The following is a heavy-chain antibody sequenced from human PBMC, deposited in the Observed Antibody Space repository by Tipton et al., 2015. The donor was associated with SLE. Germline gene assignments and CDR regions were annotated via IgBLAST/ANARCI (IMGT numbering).Heavy chain of an antibody. D-gene: IGHD2-15*01. V-gene: IGHV3-7*05. CDR3: ASDFGGPDY. J-gene: IGHJ4*02. Sequence: SLRLSCVASGFTFSSYWMSWVRQAPGKGLEWVANIKQDGSEKYYVDSVKGRFTISRDNAKNSLYLQMNSLRAEDTAVYYCASDFGGPDYWGQGTLVTVSS. CDR1: GFTFSSYW. CDR2: IKQDGSEK.